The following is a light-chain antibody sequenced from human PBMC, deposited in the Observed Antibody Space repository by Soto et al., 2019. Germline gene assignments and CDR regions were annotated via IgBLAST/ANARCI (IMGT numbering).Light chain of an antibody. J-gene: IGKJ5*01. Sequence: IQMTQSPSTLSASVGDRVTITFRVSQRLGNWLAWYQQKPGKAPKLLIYDASTLESGVPSRFSGSGSGTEFTLTISSLQPDDFATYYCQQYNTYSTFGQGTRLEI. CDR3: QQYNTYST. CDR2: DAS. CDR1: QRLGNW. V-gene: IGKV1-5*01.